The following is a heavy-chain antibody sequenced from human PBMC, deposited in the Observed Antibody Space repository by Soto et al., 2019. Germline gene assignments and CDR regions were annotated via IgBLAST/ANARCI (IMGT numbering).Heavy chain of an antibody. CDR3: ARDGYSSGGDAFDI. V-gene: IGHV1-18*01. CDR2: ISAYNGNT. D-gene: IGHD6-25*01. J-gene: IGHJ3*02. Sequence: ASVKVSCKASGYTFTSYGISWVRQAPGQGLEWMGWISAYNGNTKYAQKLQGRVTITRGTSTSTAYMELRSLRSEDTAVYYCARDGYSSGGDAFDIWGQGTMVTVS. CDR1: GYTFTSYG.